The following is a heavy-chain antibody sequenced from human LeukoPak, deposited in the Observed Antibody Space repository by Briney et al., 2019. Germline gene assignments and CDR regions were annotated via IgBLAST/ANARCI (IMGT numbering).Heavy chain of an antibody. CDR3: ASLWGSGYSSYYYYGMDV. V-gene: IGHV3-11*01. J-gene: IGHJ6*02. Sequence: GGSLRLSCAASGFTFSDYYMSWIRQAPGKGLEWVSYISSSGSTIYYADSVKGRFTISRDNAKNSLYLQMNSLRVEDTAVYYCASLWGSGYSSYYYYGMDVWGQGTTVTVSS. D-gene: IGHD3-22*01. CDR2: ISSSGSTI. CDR1: GFTFSDYY.